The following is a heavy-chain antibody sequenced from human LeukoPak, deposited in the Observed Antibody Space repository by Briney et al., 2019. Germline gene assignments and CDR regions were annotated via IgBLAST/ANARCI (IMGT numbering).Heavy chain of an antibody. D-gene: IGHD3-22*01. CDR1: GYSFTSYW. CDR3: ARHGVTFDGSGLDKDDHYYYYGMDV. J-gene: IGHJ6*02. CDR2: IYPGDSDT. Sequence: GESLKISCKGSGYSFTSYWIGWVRQMPGKGLEWMGIIYPGDSDTRYSPSFQGQVTISADKSISTAYLQWSSLKASDTAMYYCARHGVTFDGSGLDKDDHYYYYGMDVWGQGTTVTVSS. V-gene: IGHV5-51*01.